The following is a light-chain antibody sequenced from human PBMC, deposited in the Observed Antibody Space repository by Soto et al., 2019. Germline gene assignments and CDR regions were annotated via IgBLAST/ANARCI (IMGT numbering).Light chain of an antibody. CDR2: DVT. J-gene: IGLJ1*01. CDR1: SSDVGGYKY. CDR3: SSYTSSSSYV. V-gene: IGLV2-14*01. Sequence: ALTQPASVSGAPGQSITISCTGTSSDVGGYKYVSWYQQHPDKAPKLIIYDVTNRPSGISNRFSGSKSGTTASLTISGLQAEDEADYYCSSYTSSSSYVFGTGTKVT.